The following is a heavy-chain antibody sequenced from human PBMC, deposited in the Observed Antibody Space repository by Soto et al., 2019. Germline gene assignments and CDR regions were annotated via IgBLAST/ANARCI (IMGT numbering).Heavy chain of an antibody. CDR3: AKDGAIAAADYFFDY. D-gene: IGHD6-13*01. V-gene: IGHV3-23*01. CDR1: GFTFSSYA. CDR2: LSGSGGTT. Sequence: GGSLRLSCAASGFTFSSYAMSWVRQTPGKGLEWVSTLSGSGGTTYYADSVKGRFTISRDNSKSTLYLQMNSLRAEDTAVYYCAKDGAIAAADYFFDYWGQGSLVTVSS. J-gene: IGHJ4*02.